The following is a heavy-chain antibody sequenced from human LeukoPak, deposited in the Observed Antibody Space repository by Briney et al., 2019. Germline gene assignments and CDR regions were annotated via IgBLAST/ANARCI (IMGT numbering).Heavy chain of an antibody. CDR2: INPNSGGT. D-gene: IGHD6-13*01. V-gene: IGHV1-2*02. Sequence: ASVKVSCKASGYTFTGYYMHWVRQAPGQGLEWMGWINPNSGGTNYAQKFQGRVTMTRDTSISTAYVELSRLRSDDTAVYYCARSGWDSWYGAFDIWGQGTMVTVSS. CDR3: ARSGWDSWYGAFDI. CDR1: GYTFTGYY. J-gene: IGHJ3*02.